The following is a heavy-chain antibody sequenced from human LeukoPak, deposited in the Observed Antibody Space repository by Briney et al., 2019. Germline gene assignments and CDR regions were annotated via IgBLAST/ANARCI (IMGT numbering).Heavy chain of an antibody. CDR1: GFTFEDYG. CDR3: AKTVAVGAGSDY. J-gene: IGHJ4*02. D-gene: IGHD6-19*01. CDR2: IDRNGDST. Sequence: GGSLRLSCAASGFTFEDYGMSWVRHGPGKGLEWVSAIDRNGDSTGYADSVKGRFTISRDNAKNSLYLQMNSLRAEDTAVYYCAKTVAVGAGSDYWGQGTLVTVSS. V-gene: IGHV3-20*04.